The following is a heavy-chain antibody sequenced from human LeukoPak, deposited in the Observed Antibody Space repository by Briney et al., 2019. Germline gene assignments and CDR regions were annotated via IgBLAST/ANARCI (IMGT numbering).Heavy chain of an antibody. D-gene: IGHD3-3*01. CDR2: IIPVFGTA. CDR1: GGTFSSYP. J-gene: IGHJ4*02. CDR3: ASRDMGDFWSGYYGD. V-gene: IGHV1-69*05. Sequence: ASVKVSCKASGGTFSSYPISWIRQAPGQGLEWMGGIIPVFGTANYAQKFQGRVTITTDGSTRTAYMELSSLRSGDTAVYYCASRDMGDFWSGYYGDWGQGTLVTVSS.